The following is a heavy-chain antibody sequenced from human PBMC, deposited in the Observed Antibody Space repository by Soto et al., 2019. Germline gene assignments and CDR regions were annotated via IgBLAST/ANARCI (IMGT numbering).Heavy chain of an antibody. V-gene: IGHV3-11*01. D-gene: IGHD3-22*01. CDR1: GFTFSDYY. J-gene: IGHJ5*02. CDR2: ISSSGSTI. CDR3: ARQEDPYYARWFGP. Sequence: GGSLGLSCAASGFTFSDYYMSWIRQAPGKGLEWVSYISSSGSTIYYADSVKGRFTISRDNAKNSLYLQMNSLRAEDTAVYYCARQEDPYYARWFGPWGQVPLVTVSS.